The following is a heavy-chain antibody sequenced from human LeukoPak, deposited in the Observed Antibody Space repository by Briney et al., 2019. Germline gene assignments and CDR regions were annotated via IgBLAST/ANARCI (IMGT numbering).Heavy chain of an antibody. D-gene: IGHD3-22*01. CDR2: INAGNGNT. CDR1: GYTFTSYA. V-gene: IGHV1-3*01. CDR3: ASGTHYYDSSGYYDWFDP. Sequence: ASVKVSCKASGYTFTSYAMHWVRQAPGQRLEWMGWINAGNGNTKYSQKFQGRVTITRDTSASTAYMELSSLRSEDTAVYYCASGTHYYDSSGYYDWFDPWGQGTLVTVSS. J-gene: IGHJ5*02.